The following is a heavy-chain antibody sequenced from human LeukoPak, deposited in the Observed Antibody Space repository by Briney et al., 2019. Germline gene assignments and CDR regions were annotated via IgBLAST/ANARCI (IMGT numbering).Heavy chain of an antibody. D-gene: IGHD3-3*01. CDR2: VDHYGST. CDR3: ARARRGSYYDFWSGYYTTNYFDY. J-gene: IGHJ4*02. CDR1: GESLSGGY. Sequence: SETLSLTCAVYGESLSGGYWSWIRQPPGKGLEWIGEVDHYGSTNNNPSLKSRVTISVDTSKNQFSLRLYSVTAADTAVYYCARARRGSYYDFWSGYYTTNYFDYWGQGTLVTVSS. V-gene: IGHV4-34*01.